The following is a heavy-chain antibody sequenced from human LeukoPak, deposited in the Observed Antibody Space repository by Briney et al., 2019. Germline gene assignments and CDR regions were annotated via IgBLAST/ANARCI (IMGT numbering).Heavy chain of an antibody. V-gene: IGHV4-59*08. CDR3: ARHSLWFGELYDY. CDR1: GDSISSYY. J-gene: IGHJ4*02. Sequence: SEILSLTCTVSGDSISSYYWSWIRQPPGKGLEWIGYIYYSGSTNYNPSLKSRVTISVDTSKNQFSLKLNSVTAADTAVCYCARHSLWFGELYDYWGQGTLVTVSS. D-gene: IGHD3-10*01. CDR2: IYYSGST.